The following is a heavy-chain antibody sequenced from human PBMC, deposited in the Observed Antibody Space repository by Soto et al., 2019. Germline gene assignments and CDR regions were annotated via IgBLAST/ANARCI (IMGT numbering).Heavy chain of an antibody. Sequence: QVQLVESGGGVVQPGRSLRLSCAASRFTFSNYGMDWVRQAPGKRLECVAVMPYDGSNKYYADSVKGRFTISRDNSKNTLYLQMHSLRPEDTAVYYCAKGVVTTVTSYSGMDVWGQGTTVTVSS. V-gene: IGHV3-30*18. J-gene: IGHJ6*02. CDR3: AKGVVTTVTSYSGMDV. D-gene: IGHD4-17*01. CDR1: RFTFSNYG. CDR2: MPYDGSNK.